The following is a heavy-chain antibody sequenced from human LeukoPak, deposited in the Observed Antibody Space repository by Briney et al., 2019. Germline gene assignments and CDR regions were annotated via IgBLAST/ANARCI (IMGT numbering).Heavy chain of an antibody. CDR1: GGSLVSGDYY. Sequence: PQCLSLTCILSGGSLVSGDYYWSWIRQPPGRGLEWIGYIYYSGSTYYNPSLKSRVTISVDTSKNQFSLKLSSVTAADTAVYYCARDATFDYWGQGTLVTVSS. J-gene: IGHJ4*02. CDR2: IYYSGST. CDR3: ARDATFDY. V-gene: IGHV4-30-4*01. D-gene: IGHD2-15*01.